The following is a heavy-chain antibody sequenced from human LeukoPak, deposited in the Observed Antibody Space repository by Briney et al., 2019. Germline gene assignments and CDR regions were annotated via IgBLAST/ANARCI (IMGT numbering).Heavy chain of an antibody. D-gene: IGHD3-22*01. Sequence: PGGSLRLSCAASGFTFSSYEMSWVRQAPGKGLEWVSYISSSGATIYYADSLKGRFTISRDNAKNSLYLQMNSLRAEDTAVYYCARGLWGSSGYSVGYWGQGTLVTVSS. CDR3: ARGLWGSSGYSVGY. CDR2: ISSSGATI. J-gene: IGHJ4*02. V-gene: IGHV3-48*03. CDR1: GFTFSSYE.